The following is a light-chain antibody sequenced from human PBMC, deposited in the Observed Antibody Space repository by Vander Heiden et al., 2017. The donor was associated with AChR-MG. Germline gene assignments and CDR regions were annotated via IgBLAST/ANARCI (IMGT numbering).Light chain of an antibody. J-gene: IGKJ1*01. Sequence: IQLTQSPSALSASVGDRVNVTCRASQDIGTYLGWYQQKPGRAPHLLIYAASALRSGAPATFSGSGSGTDFTLTISSLQPEDFATYFCQQLYNFPRTFGQGTKVEVK. V-gene: IGKV1-9*01. CDR2: AAS. CDR1: QDIGTY. CDR3: QQLYNFPRT.